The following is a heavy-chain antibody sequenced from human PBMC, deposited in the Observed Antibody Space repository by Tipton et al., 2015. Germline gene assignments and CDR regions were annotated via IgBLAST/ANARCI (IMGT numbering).Heavy chain of an antibody. J-gene: IGHJ4*02. CDR2: ISGSSGDT. CDR3: AKSVYGDFEVPNDS. Sequence: SLRLSCAASGFTFSLYAMTWVRQAPGKGLEWLSVISGSSGDTYYAGSVKGRFTISRDNSNSTLYLQMNSLRAEDTAVYYCAKSVYGDFEVPNDSWGQGTLVTVSS. CDR1: GFTFSLYA. V-gene: IGHV3-23*01. D-gene: IGHD4-17*01.